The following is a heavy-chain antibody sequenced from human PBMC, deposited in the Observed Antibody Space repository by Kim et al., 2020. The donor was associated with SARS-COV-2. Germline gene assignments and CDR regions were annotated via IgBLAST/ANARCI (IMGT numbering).Heavy chain of an antibody. V-gene: IGHV4-59*01. J-gene: IGHJ4*02. CDR3: AREGPSRRFDY. CDR2: IYYSGST. Sequence: SETLSLTCTVSGGSISSYYWSWIRQPPGKGLEWIGYIYYSGSTNYNPSLKSRVTISVDTSKNQFSLKLSSVTAADTAVYYCAREGPSRRFDYWGQGTLVT. CDR1: GGSISSYY. D-gene: IGHD6-6*01.